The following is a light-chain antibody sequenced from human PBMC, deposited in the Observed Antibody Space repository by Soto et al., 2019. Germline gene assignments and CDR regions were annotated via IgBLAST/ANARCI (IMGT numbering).Light chain of an antibody. Sequence: DVVMTHTPLYLSVTPGQPASISCKSSQSLLHITGETFLFWYLXKQGQSPQLXIYEVSTRVSGVPDRFSGSGSGTDLTIEISRVETDDVGIYYCMQSTQLPPTFGQGTRLEIK. CDR2: EVS. CDR3: MQSTQLPPT. V-gene: IGKV2D-29*02. J-gene: IGKJ5*01. CDR1: QSLLHITGETF.